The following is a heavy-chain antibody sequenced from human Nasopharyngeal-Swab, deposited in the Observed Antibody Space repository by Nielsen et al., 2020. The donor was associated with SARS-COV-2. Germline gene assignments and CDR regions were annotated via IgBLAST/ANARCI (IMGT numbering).Heavy chain of an antibody. CDR1: GGSISSGGYY. D-gene: IGHD3-16*02. CDR2: IYYSGST. Sequence: SETLSLTYTVSGGSISSGGYYWSWIRQHPGKGLEWIGYIYYSGSTYYNPSLKSRVTISVDTSKNQFSLKLSSVTAADTAVYYCARALRTFGGVIVNFDYWGQGTLVTVSS. J-gene: IGHJ4*02. CDR3: ARALRTFGGVIVNFDY. V-gene: IGHV4-31*03.